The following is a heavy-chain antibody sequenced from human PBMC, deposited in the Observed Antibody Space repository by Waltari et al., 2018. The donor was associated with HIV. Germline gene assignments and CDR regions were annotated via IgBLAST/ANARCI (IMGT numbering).Heavy chain of an antibody. Sequence: QVQLHESGPGLVTPSQTLSLTCDVSGFSISSGYYWGWSRQSPGTGLEWIGTIYHGERPNYNPALRGRGTISLDTSKNQFSLKVNSVTAADTAIFDCARGVAGVLWYLDYWGQGTLVTVSS. CDR3: ARGVAGVLWYLDY. CDR2: IYHGERP. D-gene: IGHD6-19*01. J-gene: IGHJ4*02. CDR1: GFSISSGYY. V-gene: IGHV4-38-2*01.